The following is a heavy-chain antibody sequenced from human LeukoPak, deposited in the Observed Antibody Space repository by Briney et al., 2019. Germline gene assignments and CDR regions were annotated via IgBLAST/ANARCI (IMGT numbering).Heavy chain of an antibody. Sequence: PGGSLRVSCAASGFTFNSYAVHWVRQAPGKGLEWVAVISYDGSINFYSASVKGRFTISRDNSKNTLYLQMNSLRADDTALYFCARDRRYCSGGSCYFDYFFDYWGQGTLVTVSS. CDR1: GFTFNSYA. J-gene: IGHJ4*02. V-gene: IGHV3-30*04. D-gene: IGHD2-15*01. CDR3: ARDRRYCSGGSCYFDYFFDY. CDR2: ISYDGSIN.